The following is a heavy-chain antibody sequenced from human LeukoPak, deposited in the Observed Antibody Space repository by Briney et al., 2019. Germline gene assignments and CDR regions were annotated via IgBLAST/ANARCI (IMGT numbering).Heavy chain of an antibody. CDR2: IYTSGST. Sequence: SETLSLTCTVSGGSISSGSYYWSWIRQPAGKGLEWIGRIYTSGSTNYNPSLKSRVTISVDTSKNQFSLKLSSVTAADTAVYYCARHGALGAGSSWYAYWGQGTQVTVSS. CDR3: ARHGALGAGSSWYAY. V-gene: IGHV4-61*02. D-gene: IGHD6-13*01. CDR1: GGSISSGSYY. J-gene: IGHJ4*02.